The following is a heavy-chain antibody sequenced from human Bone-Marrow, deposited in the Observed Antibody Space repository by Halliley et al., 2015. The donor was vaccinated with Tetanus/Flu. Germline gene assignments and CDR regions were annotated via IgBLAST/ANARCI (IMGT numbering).Heavy chain of an antibody. V-gene: IGHV3-30*04. CDR3: ARSSSAYTGSHSDY. CDR1: TFTFSSHA. D-gene: IGHD1-26*01. CDR2: ISSDGRIT. J-gene: IGHJ4*02. Sequence: SLRLSCAASTFTFSSHAMHWVRQAPGKGLEWVAVISSDGRITYSADSVKGRFTISRDNSNNTLFLEMNSPRTEDTAVYYCARSSSAYTGSHSDYWGQGTLVTVSS.